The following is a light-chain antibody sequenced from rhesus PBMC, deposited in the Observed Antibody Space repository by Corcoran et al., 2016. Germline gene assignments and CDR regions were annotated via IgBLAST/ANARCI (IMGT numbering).Light chain of an antibody. Sequence: QAAPTQSPSVSGSPGQSVTISCTGTSSDIGGSNRVSWFQHHPGKAPTVMIYEVIKRPSGVSDRFSGSKSGNTASLTISGLQAEDEADYYCSSYATGNTFIFGSGTQLTVL. CDR3: SSYATGNTFI. CDR1: SSDIGGSNR. V-gene: IGLV2-13*03. CDR2: EVI. J-gene: IGLJ1*01.